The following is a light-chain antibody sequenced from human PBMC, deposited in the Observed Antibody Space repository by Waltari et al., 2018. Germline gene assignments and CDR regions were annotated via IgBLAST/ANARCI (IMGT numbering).Light chain of an antibody. V-gene: IGLV3-1*01. CDR1: KLGNKY. J-gene: IGLJ2*01. Sequence: SYELTQPPSVSVSPGQTASITCSGDKLGNKYVCWYQQKPGQSPVLVIYQDTKRPSGIPERLSGSNSGNTATLTISGTQAMDEADYYCQAWDSSTAWIGGGTKLTVL. CDR3: QAWDSSTAW. CDR2: QDT.